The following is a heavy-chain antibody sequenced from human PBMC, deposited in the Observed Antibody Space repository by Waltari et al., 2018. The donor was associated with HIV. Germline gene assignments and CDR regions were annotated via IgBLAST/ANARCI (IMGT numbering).Heavy chain of an antibody. D-gene: IGHD6-19*01. CDR3: AQGGVNSGLSLFDS. Sequence: EVQLSESGGGLVQPGGSLRLSCAASGFDVSAFGMSWVRQSPEKGLEGIAAIRGTDDKKFYAKSVQGRFAISRDDSKNTVHLQMNSLRADDTAVYYCAQGGVNSGLSLFDSWGQGVLVTVSS. J-gene: IGHJ4*02. V-gene: IGHV3-23*01. CDR2: IRGTDDKK. CDR1: GFDVSAFG.